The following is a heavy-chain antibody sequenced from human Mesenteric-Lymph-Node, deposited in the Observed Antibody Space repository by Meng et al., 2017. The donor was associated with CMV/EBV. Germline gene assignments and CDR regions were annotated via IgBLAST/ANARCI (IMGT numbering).Heavy chain of an antibody. CDR3: ARDWYNWNDAWFDP. D-gene: IGHD1-1*01. V-gene: IGHV4-39*07. CDR2: IHHSGSS. J-gene: IGHJ5*02. Sequence: SETLSLTCTVSGGSISSISYYWGWIRQPPGKGLEWIGNIHHSGSSDYNPSLKSRVTILGDTSKNQFSLRLTSVTAADTAVYYCARDWYNWNDAWFDPWGQGTLVTVSS. CDR1: GGSISSISYY.